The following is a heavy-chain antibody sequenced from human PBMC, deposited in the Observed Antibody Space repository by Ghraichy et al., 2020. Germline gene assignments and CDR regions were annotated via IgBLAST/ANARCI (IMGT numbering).Heavy chain of an antibody. Sequence: GGSLRLSCAASGFTFSSYSMNWVRQAPGKGLEWVSSISSSSSYIYYADSVKGRFTISRDNAKNSLYLQMNSLRAEDTAVYYCASLGGDGYNPGVDYWGQGILVTVSS. CDR1: GFTFSSYS. CDR2: ISSSSSYI. V-gene: IGHV3-21*01. D-gene: IGHD5-24*01. J-gene: IGHJ4*02. CDR3: ASLGGDGYNPGVDY.